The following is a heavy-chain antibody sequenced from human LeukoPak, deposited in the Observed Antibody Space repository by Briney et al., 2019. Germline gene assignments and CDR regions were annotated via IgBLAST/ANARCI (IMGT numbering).Heavy chain of an antibody. Sequence: GGSLRLSCAASGFTFSSYAMSWVGHAPGKGLEGVSAISGSGGSTYYADSVKGRFTISRDNSKNTLYLQMDSLRAEDTAVYYCAKDKPDSGSPYYFDYWGQGTLVTVSS. V-gene: IGHV3-23*01. J-gene: IGHJ4*02. CDR3: AKDKPDSGSPYYFDY. CDR2: ISGSGGST. CDR1: GFTFSSYA. D-gene: IGHD2-15*01.